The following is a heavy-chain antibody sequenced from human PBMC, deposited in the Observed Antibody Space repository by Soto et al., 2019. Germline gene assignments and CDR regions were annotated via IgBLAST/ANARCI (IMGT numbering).Heavy chain of an antibody. CDR3: ATPQGIVDIVDGY. CDR2: ISGSGGST. CDR1: GFTFSSYA. D-gene: IGHD5-12*01. J-gene: IGHJ4*02. Sequence: GGSLRLSCAASGFTFSSYAMSWVRQAPGKGLEWVSAISGSGGSTYYADSVKGRFTISRDNSKNTLYPQMNSLRAEDTAVYYCATPQGIVDIVDGYWGQGTLVTVSS. V-gene: IGHV3-23*01.